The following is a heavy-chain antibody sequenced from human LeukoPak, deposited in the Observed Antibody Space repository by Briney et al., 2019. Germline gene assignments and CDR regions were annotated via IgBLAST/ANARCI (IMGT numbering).Heavy chain of an antibody. V-gene: IGHV1-18*01. D-gene: IGHD3-16*02. J-gene: IGHJ4*02. Sequence: ASVKVSCKASGYTFTSYGISWVRQAPGQGLEWMGWISPYNGNTNYAQKLQGRVTMTTDTSTSTAYMELRSLRSDDTAVYYCAREEYDYVWGSYPRGDYWGQGTLVTVSS. CDR3: AREEYDYVWGSYPRGDY. CDR2: ISPYNGNT. CDR1: GYTFTSYG.